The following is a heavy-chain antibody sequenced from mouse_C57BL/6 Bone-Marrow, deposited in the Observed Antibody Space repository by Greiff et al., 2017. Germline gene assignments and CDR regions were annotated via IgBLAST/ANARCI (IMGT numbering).Heavy chain of an antibody. CDR1: GYTFTSYD. V-gene: IGHV1-85*01. CDR3: ARDYGSSYGYYWYFDV. D-gene: IGHD1-1*01. J-gene: IGHJ1*03. Sequence: QVQLQQSGPELVKPGASVKLSCKASGYTFTSYDINWVKQRPGQGLEWIGWIYPRDGSTKYNEKFKGKATLTVDTSSSTAYMELHSLTSEDSAVYFCARDYGSSYGYYWYFDVWGTGTTVTVSS. CDR2: IYPRDGST.